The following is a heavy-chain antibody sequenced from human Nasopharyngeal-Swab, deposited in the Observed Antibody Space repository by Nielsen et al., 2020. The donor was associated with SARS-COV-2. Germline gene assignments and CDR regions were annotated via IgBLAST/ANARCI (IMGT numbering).Heavy chain of an antibody. J-gene: IGHJ4*02. V-gene: IGHV5-51*01. CDR1: GYSFTSYW. Sequence: KVSCKGSGYSFTSYWIGWVRRMPGKGLEWMGIIYPGDSDTRYSPSFQGQVTISADKSISTAYLQWSSLKASDTAMYYCARLTCSSGWCFDYWGQGTLVTVSS. CDR3: ARLTCSSGWCFDY. D-gene: IGHD6-19*01. CDR2: IYPGDSDT.